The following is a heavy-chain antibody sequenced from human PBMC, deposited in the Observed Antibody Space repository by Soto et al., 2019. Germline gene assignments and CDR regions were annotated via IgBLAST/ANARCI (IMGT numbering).Heavy chain of an antibody. J-gene: IGHJ4*02. CDR1: GGTFSSYT. V-gene: IGHV1-69*13. CDR3: ARLYGDTYYFDY. CDR2: IIPTSGAA. Sequence: SVKVSCKASGGTFSSYTLSWVRQAPGQGLEWMGGIIPTSGAANYAHKFQGRVTITADESTNTAYMELSNLRSEDTAVYYCARLYGDTYYFDYWGQGTLVTVSS. D-gene: IGHD4-17*01.